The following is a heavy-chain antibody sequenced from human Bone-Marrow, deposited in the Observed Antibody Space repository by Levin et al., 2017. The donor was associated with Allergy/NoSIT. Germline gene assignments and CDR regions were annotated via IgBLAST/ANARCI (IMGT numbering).Heavy chain of an antibody. CDR2: IYPGDSDT. Sequence: KVSCEGSGYSFTRYWIGWVRQMPGKGLEWMGIIYPGDSDTRYSPSFQGQVTMSADKSISTAYLQWSSLQASDSAMYYCARQEGITAAGAALGYWGQGTLVTVSS. CDR3: ARQEGITAAGAALGY. CDR1: GYSFTRYW. J-gene: IGHJ4*02. V-gene: IGHV5-51*01. D-gene: IGHD6-13*01.